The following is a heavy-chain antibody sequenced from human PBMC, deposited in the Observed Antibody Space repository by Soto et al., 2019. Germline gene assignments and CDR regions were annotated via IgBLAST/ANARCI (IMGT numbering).Heavy chain of an antibody. D-gene: IGHD5-18*01. CDR1: GFSFGDYA. V-gene: IGHV3-49*04. CDR3: GRAESPDTAYFSDY. Sequence: PGGSLRLSCTGSGFSFGDYAINWVRQAPGKGLEWVGLIRNKTYHETQEYAASVKDRFTITRDDSNSVAYLQMTSLRAEDSAVYYCGRAESPDTAYFSDYWGQGTLVTVSS. J-gene: IGHJ4*02. CDR2: IRNKTYHETQ.